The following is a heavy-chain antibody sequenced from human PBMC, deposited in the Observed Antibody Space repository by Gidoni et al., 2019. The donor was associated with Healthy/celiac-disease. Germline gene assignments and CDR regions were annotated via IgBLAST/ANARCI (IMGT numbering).Heavy chain of an antibody. CDR2: ISSSSSTI. J-gene: IGHJ4*02. D-gene: IGHD2-2*02. V-gene: IGHV3-48*01. Sequence: EVQLVESGGGLVQPGGSLRLSCAASGFTFSSYSMNWVRQAPGKGLEWVSYISSSSSTIYYADSVKGRFTISRDNAKNSLYLQMNSLRAEDTAVYYCARVGYCSSTSCYTDYWGQGTLVTVSS. CDR3: ARVGYCSSTSCYTDY. CDR1: GFTFSSYS.